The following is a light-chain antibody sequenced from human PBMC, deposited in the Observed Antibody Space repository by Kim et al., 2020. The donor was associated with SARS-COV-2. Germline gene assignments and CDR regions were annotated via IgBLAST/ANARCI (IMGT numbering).Light chain of an antibody. CDR3: GADHGSGSNFVYV. Sequence: CTLDSVYCNYQVDWYQQRPGKGPRFVMRVGTGGIVGSKGAGIPARFSVLGSGLNRYLTIKNIQEEDESDYHCGADHGSGSNFVYVFGTGTKVTVL. CDR1: SVYCNYQ. CDR2: VGTGGIVG. V-gene: IGLV9-49*01. J-gene: IGLJ1*01.